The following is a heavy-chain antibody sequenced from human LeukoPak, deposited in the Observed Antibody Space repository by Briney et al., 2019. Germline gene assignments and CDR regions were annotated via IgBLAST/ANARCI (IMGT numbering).Heavy chain of an antibody. V-gene: IGHV3-48*02. Sequence: GGALRLSCAASGFTFSSYSMNWVRQAPGKGLEWVSYISSSSSTIYYADSVKGRFTISRDNAKNSLYLQMNSLRDEDTAVYYCAREDPYSSGWSFDYWGQGTLVTVSS. CDR3: AREDPYSSGWSFDY. CDR2: ISSSSSTI. CDR1: GFTFSSYS. D-gene: IGHD6-19*01. J-gene: IGHJ4*02.